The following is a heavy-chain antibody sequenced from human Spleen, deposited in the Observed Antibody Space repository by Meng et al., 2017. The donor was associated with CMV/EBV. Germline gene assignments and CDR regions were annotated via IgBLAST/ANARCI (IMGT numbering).Heavy chain of an antibody. D-gene: IGHD2-8*01. CDR2: IYSDDFST. CDR3: AKVTNGVYFDF. Sequence: SCEASGFSFSNNAMSWVRQAPGKGLEWVSIIYSDDFSTYYADSVKGRCSISRDNSKNTLYLQMSSLRADDAAVYYCAKVTNGVYFDFWGQGSLVTVSS. CDR1: GFSFSNNA. V-gene: IGHV3-23*03. J-gene: IGHJ4*02.